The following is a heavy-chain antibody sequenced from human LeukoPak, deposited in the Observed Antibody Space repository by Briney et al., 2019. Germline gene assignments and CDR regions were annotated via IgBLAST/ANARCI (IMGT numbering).Heavy chain of an antibody. V-gene: IGHV3-23*01. CDR1: GFTFSSYA. CDR2: ISGSGGST. Sequence: GGSLRLSCAASGFTFSSYAMSWVRQAPGKGLEWVSAISGSGGSTYYADSVKGRFTISRDNSKNTLYLQMNSLRAEDTAVYYRALSRSRGYSYGSYYFDYWGQGTLVTVSS. D-gene: IGHD5-18*01. J-gene: IGHJ4*02. CDR3: ALSRSRGYSYGSYYFDY.